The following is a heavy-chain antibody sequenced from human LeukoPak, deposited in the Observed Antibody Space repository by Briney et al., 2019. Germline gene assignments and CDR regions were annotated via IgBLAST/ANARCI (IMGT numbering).Heavy chain of an antibody. V-gene: IGHV5-51*01. D-gene: IGHD5-18*01. CDR1: AYTFTTYW. Sequence: GESLKISCKGSAYTFTTYWIAWVRQMPGKGLEWMGIIFPGDSDTRYSPSFQGQVTISADKSISTAYLQWSSLKASDTAMYYCARKSYSYGYAGWFDPWGQGTLVTVSS. J-gene: IGHJ5*02. CDR2: IFPGDSDT. CDR3: ARKSYSYGYAGWFDP.